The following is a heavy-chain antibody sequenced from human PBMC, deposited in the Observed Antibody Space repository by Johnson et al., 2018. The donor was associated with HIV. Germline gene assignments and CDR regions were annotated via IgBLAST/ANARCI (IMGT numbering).Heavy chain of an antibody. V-gene: IGHV3-30*04. J-gene: IGHJ3*02. D-gene: IGHD3-3*01. CDR1: GFTFSSYA. Sequence: VQVVESGGGVVQPGRSLRLSCAASGFTFSSYAMHWVRQAPGQGLEWVAVISYDGSNQYYADSVKGRFTISRDNSKNTVFLQMNSLRPEDTAMYYCAAYYDFWSGSYTSGFDIWGQGTMVTVSS. CDR3: AAYYDFWSGSYTSGFDI. CDR2: ISYDGSNQ.